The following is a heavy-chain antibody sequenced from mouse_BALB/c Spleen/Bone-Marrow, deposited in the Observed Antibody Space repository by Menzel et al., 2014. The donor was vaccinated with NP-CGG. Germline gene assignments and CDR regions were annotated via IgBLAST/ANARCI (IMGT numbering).Heavy chain of an antibody. Sequence: QVQLQQSGPGLVQPSQSLSIPCTVSGFSLXSYGVHWVRQSPGKGLEWLGVIWSGGSTDYNAAFISRLSISKDNSKSXVFFKMNSLQANDTAIYYCARKRGYDYDYAMDYWGQGTSVTVSS. V-gene: IGHV2-2*02. J-gene: IGHJ4*01. CDR3: ARKRGYDYDYAMDY. CDR1: GFSLXSYG. CDR2: IWSGGST. D-gene: IGHD2-4*01.